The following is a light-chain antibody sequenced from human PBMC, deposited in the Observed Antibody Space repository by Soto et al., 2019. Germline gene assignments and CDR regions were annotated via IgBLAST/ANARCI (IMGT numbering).Light chain of an antibody. V-gene: IGKV3-20*01. Sequence: ELVLTQSPGTLSLSPGERATLSCRASQSVDSRYLAWYQQKPGQAPRLLIYGASSRATGIPDRFSGSGSGTDFTLTISRLEPEDFAVYYCQQGDTFGQGTKLEIK. J-gene: IGKJ2*01. CDR2: GAS. CDR3: QQGDT. CDR1: QSVDSRY.